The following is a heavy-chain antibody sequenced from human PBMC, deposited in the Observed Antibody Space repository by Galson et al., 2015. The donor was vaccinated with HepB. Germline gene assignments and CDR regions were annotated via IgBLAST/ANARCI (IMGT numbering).Heavy chain of an antibody. V-gene: IGHV3-21*01. D-gene: IGHD5-24*01. CDR1: GFTFSSYS. J-gene: IGHJ4*02. Sequence: SLGLSCAASGFTFSSYSMNWVRQAPGKGLEWVSSISSSSSYIYYADSVKGRFTISRDNAKNSLYLQMNSPRAEDTAVYYCAREGEMASYFDYWGQGTLVTVSS. CDR2: ISSSSSYI. CDR3: AREGEMASYFDY.